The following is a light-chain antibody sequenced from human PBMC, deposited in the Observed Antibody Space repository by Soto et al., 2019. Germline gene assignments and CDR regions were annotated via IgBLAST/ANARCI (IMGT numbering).Light chain of an antibody. CDR2: EVN. CDR3: FSYTTTTTDV. J-gene: IGLJ1*01. CDR1: SSDIGAYDY. Sequence: SALTQPASLSGSPGQSITISCTGTSSDIGAYDYVSWFQQHPGKAPKLMISEVNNRPSGVSNRFSGSKSGNTAYLTTSGLQVEDEAEYFFFSYTTTTTDVFGPCTHVAV. V-gene: IGLV2-14*01.